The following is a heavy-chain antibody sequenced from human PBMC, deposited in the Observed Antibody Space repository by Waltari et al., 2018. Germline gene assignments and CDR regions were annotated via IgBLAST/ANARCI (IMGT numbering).Heavy chain of an antibody. D-gene: IGHD4-17*01. CDR3: ARDWNGDYVVEN. V-gene: IGHV3-66*01. J-gene: IGHJ4*02. CDR2: IYGGGST. CDR1: GLSVSDNY. Sequence: EVQLVESGGGLVQPGGSLRLSCAASGLSVSDNYMGWVRQAPGKGLEWVSVIYGGGSTNYADSGKGRFTISRDNSKNMVHLQMNSLRAEDTAVYYCARDWNGDYVVENWGQGTLVTVSS.